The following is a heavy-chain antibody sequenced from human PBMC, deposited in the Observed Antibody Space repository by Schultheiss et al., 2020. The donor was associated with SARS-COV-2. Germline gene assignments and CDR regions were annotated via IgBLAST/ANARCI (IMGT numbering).Heavy chain of an antibody. CDR1: GFTFSSYG. CDR2: ISSSGSTI. V-gene: IGHV3-48*04. Sequence: GESLKISCAASGFTFSSYGMHWVRQAPGKGLEWVSYISSSGSTIYYADSVKGRFTISRDNAKKSLYLHMNSLIAEDMAVYYCARDPAYYDILTGYLVTPSGYYYYGMDVWGQGTTVTVSS. J-gene: IGHJ6*02. CDR3: ARDPAYYDILTGYLVTPSGYYYYGMDV. D-gene: IGHD3-9*01.